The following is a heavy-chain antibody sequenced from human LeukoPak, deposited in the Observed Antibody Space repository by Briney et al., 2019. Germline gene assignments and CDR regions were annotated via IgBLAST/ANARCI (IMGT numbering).Heavy chain of an antibody. CDR2: ISSSSSYI. J-gene: IGHJ6*02. CDR3: ARVLGYSYGTLIYYGMDV. Sequence: PGGSLRLSCAASGFTFSSYSMNWDRQAPGKGLEWDSSISSSSSYIYYADSVKGRFTISRDNAKNSLYLQMNSLRAEDTAVYYCARVLGYSYGTLIYYGMDVWGQGTTVTVSS. D-gene: IGHD5-18*01. CDR1: GFTFSSYS. V-gene: IGHV3-21*01.